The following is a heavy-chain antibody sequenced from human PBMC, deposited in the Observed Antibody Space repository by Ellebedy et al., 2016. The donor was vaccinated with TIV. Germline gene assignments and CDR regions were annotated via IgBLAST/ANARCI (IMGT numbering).Heavy chain of an antibody. D-gene: IGHD1-26*01. V-gene: IGHV3-74*01. J-gene: IGHJ2*01. CDR1: GFTFSSYW. CDR3: ARDPMGRWYLDL. Sequence: PGGSLRLSCAASGFTFSSYWMHWVRQAPGKGLVWVSRINSDGSSTSYADSVKGRFTISSDNAKNTLYLQMNSLRAEDTAMYYCARDPMGRWYLDLWGRGTLVTVSS. CDR2: INSDGSST.